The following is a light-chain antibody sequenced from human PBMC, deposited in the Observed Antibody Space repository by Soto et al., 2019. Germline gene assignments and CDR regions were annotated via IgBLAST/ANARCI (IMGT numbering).Light chain of an antibody. J-gene: IGKJ1*01. CDR2: DAS. CDR1: QSVSRTY. CDR3: QQYSSFSPET. V-gene: IGKV3-20*01. Sequence: EIVLTQSPDTLSLSPGERATLSCRASQSVSRTYLAWYQQKPGQAPRLLIYDASNRATGFPDRFSGSGSGTDFTLTISSLEPEDFATYYCQQYSSFSPETFGQGTKVDIK.